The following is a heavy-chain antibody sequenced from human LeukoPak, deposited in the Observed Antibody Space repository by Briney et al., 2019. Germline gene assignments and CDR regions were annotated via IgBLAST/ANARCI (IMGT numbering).Heavy chain of an antibody. CDR2: ISSSGSTI. Sequence: GGSLRLSCAASGFTFSSYEMNWVRQAPGKGLEWVSYISSSGSTIYYADSVKGRFTISRDNSKNTLYLQMNSLRAEDTAVYYCARDRGDSSGIDYYYMDVWGKGTTVTISS. J-gene: IGHJ6*03. V-gene: IGHV3-48*03. D-gene: IGHD6-19*01. CDR3: ARDRGDSSGIDYYYMDV. CDR1: GFTFSSYE.